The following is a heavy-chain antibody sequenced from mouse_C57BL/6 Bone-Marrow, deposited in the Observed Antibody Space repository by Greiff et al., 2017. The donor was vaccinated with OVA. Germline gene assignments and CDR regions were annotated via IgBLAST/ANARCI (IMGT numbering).Heavy chain of an antibody. CDR2: IYPSSGNT. Sequence: QVQLKQSGAELARPGASVKLSCKASGYTFTSYGISWVKQRTGQGLEWIGEIYPSSGNTYYNEKFKGKATLTADKSSSTAYMELRSLTSEDSAVYFCARGTTVGSRFAYWGQGTLVTVSA. CDR1: GYTFTSYG. CDR3: ARGTTVGSRFAY. J-gene: IGHJ3*01. D-gene: IGHD1-1*01. V-gene: IGHV1-81*01.